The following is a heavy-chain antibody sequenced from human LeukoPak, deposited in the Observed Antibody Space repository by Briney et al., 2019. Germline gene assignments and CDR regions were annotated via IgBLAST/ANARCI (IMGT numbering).Heavy chain of an antibody. CDR1: GGTFSSYA. D-gene: IGHD5-18*01. V-gene: IGHV1-69*06. CDR3: ARGTGQYNYGHRGAFDT. J-gene: IGHJ3*02. CDR2: IIPIFGTA. Sequence: ASVKVSCKASGGTFSSYAISWVRQAPGQGLEWMGGIIPIFGTANYAQKFQGRVTITADKSTSTAYMELSSLRSEDTAVYHCARGTGQYNYGHRGAFDTWGQGTMVTVSS.